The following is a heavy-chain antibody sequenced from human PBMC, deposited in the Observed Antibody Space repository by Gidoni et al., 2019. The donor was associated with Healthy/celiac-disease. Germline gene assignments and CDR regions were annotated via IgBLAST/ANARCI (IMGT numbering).Heavy chain of an antibody. CDR1: GFTFSSYS. J-gene: IGHJ4*02. CDR3: ASVGVYSSSWLDY. V-gene: IGHV3-21*01. CDR2: ISSSSSYI. D-gene: IGHD6-13*01. Sequence: EVQLVESGGGLVKPGGSLRLSCASSGFTFSSYSMNWVRQAPGKGLEWVSSISSSSSYIYYADSVKGRFTISRDNAKNSLYLQMNSLRAEDTAVYYCASVGVYSSSWLDYWGQGTLVTVSS.